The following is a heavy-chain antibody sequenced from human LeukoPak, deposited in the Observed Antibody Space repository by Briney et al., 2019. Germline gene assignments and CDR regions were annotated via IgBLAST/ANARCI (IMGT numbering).Heavy chain of an antibody. CDR3: VKPYYYDSSSYYLEYFQH. Sequence: GGFLRLSCAASGFTFSSYAMSWVRQAPGKGLGWVSVISGSGGSTYYADSVKGRFTISRDNSKNTLYLQRNSLRAEDTAVYYCVKPYYYDSSSYYLEYFQHWGQGTLVTVSS. CDR1: GFTFSSYA. CDR2: ISGSGGST. V-gene: IGHV3-23*01. D-gene: IGHD3-22*01. J-gene: IGHJ1*01.